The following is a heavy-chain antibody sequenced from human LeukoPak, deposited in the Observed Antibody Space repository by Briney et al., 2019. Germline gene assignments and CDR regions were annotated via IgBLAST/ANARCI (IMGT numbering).Heavy chain of an antibody. V-gene: IGHV3-7*01. J-gene: IGHJ5*02. Sequence: PGGSLRPSCAASGFTFSSYWMSWVRQAPGKGLEWVANIKQDGSEKYYVDSVKGRFTISRDNAKNSLFLQMNSLRAEDTAVYYCARGASGIQLWFFDPWGQGTLVSVSS. CDR2: IKQDGSEK. CDR3: ARGASGIQLWFFDP. D-gene: IGHD5-18*01. CDR1: GFTFSSYW.